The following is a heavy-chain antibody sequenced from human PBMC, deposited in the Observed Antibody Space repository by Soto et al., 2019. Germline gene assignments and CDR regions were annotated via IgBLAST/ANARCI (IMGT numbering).Heavy chain of an antibody. CDR2: MNPNSGNT. CDR3: ARAAAGINYYYYYYMDV. Sequence: VKVSCKASGYTFTSYDINWVRQATGQGLEWMGWMNPNSGNTGYAQKFQGRVTMTRNTSISTAYMELSSLRSEDTAVYYCARAAAGINYYYYYYMDVWGKGTTVTSP. CDR1: GYTFTSYD. J-gene: IGHJ6*03. V-gene: IGHV1-8*01. D-gene: IGHD6-13*01.